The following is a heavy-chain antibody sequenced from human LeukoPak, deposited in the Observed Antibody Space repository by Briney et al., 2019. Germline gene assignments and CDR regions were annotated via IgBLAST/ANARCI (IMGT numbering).Heavy chain of an antibody. J-gene: IGHJ4*02. CDR2: ISWNSGSI. CDR1: GFIFDDYA. V-gene: IGHV3-9*01. Sequence: GRSLRLSCAASGFIFDDYAMHWVRQAPGKGLEWVSGISWNSGSINYADSVKGRFAISRDNAKNSLYLQMNSLRPEDTALYYCAKDISVAAAEGGDFDYLGQGTLVTVSS. D-gene: IGHD6-13*01. CDR3: AKDISVAAAEGGDFDY.